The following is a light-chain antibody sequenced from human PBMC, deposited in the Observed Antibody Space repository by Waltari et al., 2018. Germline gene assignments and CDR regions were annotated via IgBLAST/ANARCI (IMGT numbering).Light chain of an antibody. Sequence: DIQMTQSPASLYASIGDRVIITCLSSKTISTYLNWYQQKMGQAPKLLISAASTLHNGVPPRFSGSGSGTDFTLTISSVQPEDFGDYFCQQSFYVPISFGQGTRLDIK. J-gene: IGKJ5*01. CDR3: QQSFYVPIS. CDR2: AAS. CDR1: KTISTY. V-gene: IGKV1-39*01.